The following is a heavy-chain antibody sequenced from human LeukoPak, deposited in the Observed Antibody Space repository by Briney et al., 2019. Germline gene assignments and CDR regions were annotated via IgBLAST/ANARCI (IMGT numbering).Heavy chain of an antibody. CDR2: MIPVFGTA. CDR1: GGTFSSYA. D-gene: IGHD2-15*01. J-gene: IGHJ5*02. CDR3: ASRGGLPPRKNWFDP. V-gene: IGHV1-69*13. Sequence: ASVKVSCKASGGTFSSYAISWMRQAPGQGLEWMGGMIPVFGTANYAQKFQGRVTITADESTSTAYMELSSLRSDDTAVYYCASRGGLPPRKNWFDPWGQGTLVTVSS.